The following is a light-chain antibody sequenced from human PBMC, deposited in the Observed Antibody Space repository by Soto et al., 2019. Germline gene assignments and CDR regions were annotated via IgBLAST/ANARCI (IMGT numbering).Light chain of an antibody. CDR1: QSISIW. Sequence: DIQMTQAPSTLSASVVYRVSITFLSSQSISIWLAWYQQKPGKAPKILIYKASSLESGVPSRFSGSGSGTEFTLTISSLQPDDFATYYCQQYSTYTPRTFGQGTKVDIK. V-gene: IGKV1-5*03. J-gene: IGKJ1*01. CDR2: KAS. CDR3: QQYSTYTPRT.